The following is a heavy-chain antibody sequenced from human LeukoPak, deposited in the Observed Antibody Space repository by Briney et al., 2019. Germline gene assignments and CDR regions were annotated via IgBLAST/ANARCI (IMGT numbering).Heavy chain of an antibody. D-gene: IGHD2-15*01. CDR2: IYSGGST. J-gene: IGHJ4*02. CDR3: ARDWATRRFDY. CDR1: GFIVSSNY. Sequence: GGSLRLSCAASGFIVSSNYMSWVRQAPGEGLEWVSVIYSGGSTYYADSVKGRFTISRDNSKNTLYLQMNSLRAEDTAVYYCARDWATRRFDYWGQGTLVTVSS. V-gene: IGHV3-53*01.